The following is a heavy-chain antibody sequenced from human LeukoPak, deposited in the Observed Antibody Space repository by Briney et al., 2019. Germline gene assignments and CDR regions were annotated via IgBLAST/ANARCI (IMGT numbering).Heavy chain of an antibody. CDR2: IYHSGST. D-gene: IGHD1-26*01. Sequence: SETLSLTCTVSGGSISSYYWTWIRQPPGKGLEWIGSIYHSGSTYYNPSLKSRVTISVDTSKNQFSLKLSSVTAADTAVYYCASLIVGATLGWGQGTLVTVSS. J-gene: IGHJ4*02. V-gene: IGHV4-59*04. CDR1: GGSISSYY. CDR3: ASLIVGATLG.